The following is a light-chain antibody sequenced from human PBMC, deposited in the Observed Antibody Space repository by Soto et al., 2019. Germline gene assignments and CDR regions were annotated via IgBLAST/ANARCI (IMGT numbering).Light chain of an antibody. J-gene: IGKJ4*01. Sequence: EIVLTQSPATLSLSPGEIATLSCRASQSVSSYLAWYQQKPGQAPRILIYDASNRATGIPARFSGSGSGTDFTLTISSLEPEDFAVYYCQQRSNWPLTLGGGTKVDIK. CDR2: DAS. CDR3: QQRSNWPLT. CDR1: QSVSSY. V-gene: IGKV3-11*01.